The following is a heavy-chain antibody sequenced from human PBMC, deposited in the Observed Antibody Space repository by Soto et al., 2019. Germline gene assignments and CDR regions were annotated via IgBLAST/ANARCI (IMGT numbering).Heavy chain of an antibody. Sequence: PSETLSLTCAVYGGSFSGYYWSWIRQPPGKGLEWIGEINHSGSTNYNPSLKSRVTISVDTSRNQFSLKLSSVTAADTAVYYCARDSNSVDYWGQGTLVTVSS. V-gene: IGHV4-34*01. J-gene: IGHJ4*02. CDR3: ARDSNSVDY. CDR2: INHSGST. CDR1: GGSFSGYY.